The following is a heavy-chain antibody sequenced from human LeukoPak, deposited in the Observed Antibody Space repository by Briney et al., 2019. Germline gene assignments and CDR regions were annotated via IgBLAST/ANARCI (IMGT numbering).Heavy chain of an antibody. V-gene: IGHV3-30*18. CDR3: ANNGDSGSPGY. CDR2: ISYDGSNK. CDR1: GFTFSSYG. J-gene: IGHJ4*02. D-gene: IGHD1-26*01. Sequence: GGSLRLSCAASGFTFSSYGMHWVRQAPGKGLEWVAVISYDGSNKYYADSVKGRFTISRDSSKNTLYLQMNSLRAEDTAVYYCANNGDSGSPGYWGQGTLVTVSS.